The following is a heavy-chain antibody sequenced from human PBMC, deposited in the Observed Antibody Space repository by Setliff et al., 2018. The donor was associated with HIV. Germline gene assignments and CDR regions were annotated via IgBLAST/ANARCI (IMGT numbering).Heavy chain of an antibody. CDR3: ARLTYYYDTSGPAAAFDI. J-gene: IGHJ3*02. V-gene: IGHV4-31*03. D-gene: IGHD3-22*01. CDR1: GGSISSRGDY. CDR2: IYYTGST. Sequence: SETLSLTCTVSGGSISSRGDYWSWVRQHPGKGLEWIGYIYYTGSTYSNPSLQSRVRISVDTSKNQFSLRLNSVTAADTAVYYCARLTYYYDTSGPAAAFDIWGQG.